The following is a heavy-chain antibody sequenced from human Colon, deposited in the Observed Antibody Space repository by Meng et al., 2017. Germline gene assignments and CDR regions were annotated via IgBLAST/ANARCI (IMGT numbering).Heavy chain of an antibody. D-gene: IGHD6-19*01. V-gene: IGHV4-4*02. CDR2: IYHSGST. J-gene: IGHJ4*02. CDR3: ASFPPPGKQWLVTDY. Sequence: QGQLQESGPGRVKPSGTLSLTCAVSGGSISSSNWWSWVRQPPGKGLEWIGEIYHSGSTNYNPSLKSRVTISVDKSKNQVSLKLSSVTAADTAVYYCASFPPPGKQWLVTDYWGQGTLVTVSS. CDR1: GGSISSSNW.